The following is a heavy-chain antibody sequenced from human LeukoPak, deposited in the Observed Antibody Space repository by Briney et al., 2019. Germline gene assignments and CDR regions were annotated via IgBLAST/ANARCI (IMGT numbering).Heavy chain of an antibody. CDR1: GFTFSSYG. CDR2: ISGSGGST. V-gene: IGHV3-23*01. D-gene: IGHD3-10*01. Sequence: QSGGSLRLSCAASGFTFSSYGMSWVRQAPGKGLEWVSAISGSGGSTYYADSVKGRFTISRDNSKNTLYLQMNSLRAEDTAVYYCAKPVGPYYYGSGPGGFDPWGQGTLVTVSS. CDR3: AKPVGPYYYGSGPGGFDP. J-gene: IGHJ5*02.